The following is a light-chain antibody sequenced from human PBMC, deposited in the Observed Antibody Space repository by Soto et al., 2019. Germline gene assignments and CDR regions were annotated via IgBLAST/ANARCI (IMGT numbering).Light chain of an antibody. V-gene: IGLV2-14*01. Sequence: QSALTQPASVSGSPGQAITISCTGTSSDVGGYNYVSWYQQHPGKAPKLMIYDVSNRPSGVSNRFSGSKSGNTASLTLSGLQAEDEADYYCSSYTSSSTPLVVFGGGTKVTVL. CDR2: DVS. CDR1: SSDVGGYNY. J-gene: IGLJ2*01. CDR3: SSYTSSSTPLVV.